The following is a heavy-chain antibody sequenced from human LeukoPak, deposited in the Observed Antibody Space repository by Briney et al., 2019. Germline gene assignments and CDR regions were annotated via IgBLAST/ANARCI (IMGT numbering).Heavy chain of an antibody. CDR2: SDYNGGT. CDR1: GGSISTYY. V-gene: IGHV4-59*01. CDR3: ARVGSYAFDI. J-gene: IGHJ3*02. Sequence: SETLSLTCTVSGGSISTYYWSWIRQPPGKGLEWIGYSDYNGGTHYNPSLKSRVTISVDASKNQFSLKLRSVTAADTAVYYCARVGSYAFDIWGQGTMVTVSS.